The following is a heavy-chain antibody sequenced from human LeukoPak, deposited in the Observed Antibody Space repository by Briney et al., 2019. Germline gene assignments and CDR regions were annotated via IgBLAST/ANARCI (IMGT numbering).Heavy chain of an antibody. D-gene: IGHD6-19*01. CDR1: GFTFSSYW. CDR3: VKQAGVY. Sequence: GGSLRLSCAASGFTFSSYWMSWVRQAPGKGLECVANIKGDGSEKNYVDSVKGRFTISRDDAKNSLYLQMNSLRAEDTAVYYCVKQAGVYWGQGTLVTVSS. CDR2: IKGDGSEK. J-gene: IGHJ4*02. V-gene: IGHV3-7*01.